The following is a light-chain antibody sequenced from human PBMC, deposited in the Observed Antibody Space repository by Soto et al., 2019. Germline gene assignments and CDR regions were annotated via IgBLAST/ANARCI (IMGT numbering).Light chain of an antibody. Sequence: QSVLTQPPSASGSPVQSVTISCTGTSSDVGGYNYVSWYQQHPGKAPKLMIYAVTKRPSGVPDRFFGSRSGNTASLTISGLQAEDEADYYCSSYGGSNNYVFGSGTKVTVL. CDR1: SSDVGGYNY. CDR3: SSYGGSNNYV. J-gene: IGLJ1*01. CDR2: AVT. V-gene: IGLV2-8*01.